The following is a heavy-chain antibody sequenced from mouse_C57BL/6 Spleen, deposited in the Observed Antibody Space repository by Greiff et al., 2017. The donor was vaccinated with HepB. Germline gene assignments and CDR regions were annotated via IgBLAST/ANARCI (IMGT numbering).Heavy chain of an antibody. CDR3: ARLGRRREYAMDY. CDR2: IRNKANGYTT. CDR1: GFTFTDYY. Sequence: EVKLMESGGGLVQPGGSLSLSCAASGFTFTDYYMSWVRQPPGKALEWLGFIRNKANGYTTEYSASVKGRFTISRDNSQSILYLQMNALRAEDSATYYCARLGRRREYAMDYWGQGTSVTVSS. D-gene: IGHD4-1*01. V-gene: IGHV7-3*01. J-gene: IGHJ4*01.